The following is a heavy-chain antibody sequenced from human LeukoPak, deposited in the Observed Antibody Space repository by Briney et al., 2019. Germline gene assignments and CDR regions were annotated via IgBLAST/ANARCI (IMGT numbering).Heavy chain of an antibody. CDR3: AKDPFYDSSASTPNAFDI. CDR2: ISGSGGST. Sequence: PGGSLRLSCAASGFTFSSYARSWIRQPPGKGLEWVSAISGSGGSTYYADSVKGRFTISRDNSKNTLYLQMNSLRAEDTAVYYCAKDPFYDSSASTPNAFDIWGQGTMVTVSS. J-gene: IGHJ3*02. V-gene: IGHV3-23*01. CDR1: GFTFSSYA. D-gene: IGHD3-22*01.